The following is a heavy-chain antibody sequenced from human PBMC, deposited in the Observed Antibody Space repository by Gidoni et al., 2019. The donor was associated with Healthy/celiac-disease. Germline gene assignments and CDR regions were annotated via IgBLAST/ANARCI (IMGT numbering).Heavy chain of an antibody. CDR2: IYPGESDT. D-gene: IGHD6-19*01. J-gene: IGHJ6*02. CDR1: GYSFTSYW. V-gene: IGHV5-51*01. CDR3: ARPTTYSSGWYWRDYYYGMDV. Sequence: EVQLVQSGAEVKKPGESLKISCKGSGYSFTSYWLGWVRQMPGKGLEWMGIIYPGESDTRYSPSSQGQVTISADKSISTAYLQWSSLKASDTARYYCARPTTYSSGWYWRDYYYGMDVWGQGTTVTVSS.